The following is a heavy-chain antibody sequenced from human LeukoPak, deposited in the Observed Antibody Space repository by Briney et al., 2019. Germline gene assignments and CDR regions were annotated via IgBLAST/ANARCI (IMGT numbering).Heavy chain of an antibody. D-gene: IGHD5-18*01. Sequence: SETLSLTCAVYGGSFSGYYWSWIRQPPGKGLEWIGEINHSGSTNYNPSLKSRFTISVATSKHQFSLKLSSVPAADTAVYYCTTIKRGNIFGYFDFWGQGILVTVSS. CDR3: TTIKRGNIFGYFDF. J-gene: IGHJ4*02. CDR2: INHSGST. V-gene: IGHV4-34*01. CDR1: GGSFSGYY.